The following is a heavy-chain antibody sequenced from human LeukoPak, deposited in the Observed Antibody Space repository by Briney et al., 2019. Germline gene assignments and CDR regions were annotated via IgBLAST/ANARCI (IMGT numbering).Heavy chain of an antibody. CDR2: IRYDGSNK. J-gene: IGHJ5*02. CDR3: ARDLVVRGRWSWFDP. CDR1: GFTFSSYG. Sequence: GGSLRLSCAASGFTFSSYGMQWVHQAPGKGLEWVAFIRYDGSNKYYADSVKGRFTISRDNAKNSLYLQMNSLRVEDMAVYYCARDLVVRGRWSWFDPRGQGTLVTVSS. D-gene: IGHD3-10*01. V-gene: IGHV3-30*02.